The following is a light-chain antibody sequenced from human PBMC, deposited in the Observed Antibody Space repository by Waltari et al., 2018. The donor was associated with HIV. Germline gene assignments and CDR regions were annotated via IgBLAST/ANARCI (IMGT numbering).Light chain of an antibody. J-gene: IGKJ1*01. CDR3: QEYNNWPWT. Sequence: VLTQSPATLSVSPGDRVPLSCRASERVSSNLAWYQQERGQAPRLVIDGASSRAAGMPGRFSGSGSGIDFTLTISSLQAEDFAVYYCQEYNNWPWTFGQGTKVEIK. CDR2: GAS. CDR1: ERVSSN. V-gene: IGKV3-15*01.